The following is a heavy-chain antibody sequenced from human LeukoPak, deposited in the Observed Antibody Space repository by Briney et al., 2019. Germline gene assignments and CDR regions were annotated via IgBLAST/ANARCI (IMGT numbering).Heavy chain of an antibody. CDR3: ARAQNSGYAWAAFDI. D-gene: IGHD5-12*01. CDR1: RGSFSGY. Sequence: SETLSLTCAVYRGSFSGYWSWIRQPPGKGLEWTGEIHHSGSTNYNLSLKSRVTITVDTSKNQFSLNLSSVTAADTAVYYCARAQNSGYAWAAFDIWGQGTMVTVSS. J-gene: IGHJ3*02. CDR2: IHHSGST. V-gene: IGHV4-34*01.